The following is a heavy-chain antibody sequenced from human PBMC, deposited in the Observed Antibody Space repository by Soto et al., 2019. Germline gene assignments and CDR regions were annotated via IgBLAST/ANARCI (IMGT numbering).Heavy chain of an antibody. CDR1: GGSISSSYW. V-gene: IGHV4-4*02. Sequence: QVQLQESGPGLVKPSGTLSLTCAASGGSISSSYWWSGVRQPPGKGLEGIGEIYHSGSTNDNPSLKSRATISVDKSKNQFSLKVTSVTAADTAVYYCARVSGSYYYGMDVWGQGTTVTVSS. CDR3: ARVSGSYYYGMDV. CDR2: IYHSGST. J-gene: IGHJ6*02.